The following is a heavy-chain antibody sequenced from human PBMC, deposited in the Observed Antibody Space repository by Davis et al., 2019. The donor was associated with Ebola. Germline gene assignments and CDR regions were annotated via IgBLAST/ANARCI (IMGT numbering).Heavy chain of an antibody. V-gene: IGHV3-33*03. D-gene: IGHD6-19*01. Sequence: GGSLRLSCAASGFTFSNYGMHWVRQAPGKGLEWVALIWYDGSKEYYADSVKGRFTISRDNSKNTQYLQMNSLRAEDTAVYYCARYSSGWGLDYWGQGTLVTVSS. CDR3: ARYSSGWGLDY. CDR1: GFTFSNYG. CDR2: IWYDGSKE. J-gene: IGHJ4*02.